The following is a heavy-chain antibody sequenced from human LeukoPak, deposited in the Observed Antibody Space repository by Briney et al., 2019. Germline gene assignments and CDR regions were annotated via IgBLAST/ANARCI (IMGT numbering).Heavy chain of an antibody. Sequence: IYPHLFSTNYPQNFPRRVTINRDNANSKAYMELRRVRYDDTAVYYCESALYTPNYYFDYWGQGTLVTVSS. CDR3: ESALYTPNYYFDY. CDR2: IYPHLFST. J-gene: IGHJ4*02. D-gene: IGHD5-18*01. V-gene: IGHV1-2*02.